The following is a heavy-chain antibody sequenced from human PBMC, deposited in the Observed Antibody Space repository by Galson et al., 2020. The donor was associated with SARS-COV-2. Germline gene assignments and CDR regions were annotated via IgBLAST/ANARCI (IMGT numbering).Heavy chain of an antibody. CDR1: GDSISNEGYY. J-gene: IGHJ3*02. CDR2: IYFTGSA. CDR3: ARDNRIAVTKRGAFDI. Sequence: SETLSLTCNVSGDSISNEGYYWGWIRQHPGKGLEWSAYIYFTGSAYYNPSLKSRVTISVDTSKNQFSLRLKSVTAADTAIYFCARDNRIAVTKRGAFDIWGQGTMVTVSS. D-gene: IGHD6-19*01. V-gene: IGHV4-31*03.